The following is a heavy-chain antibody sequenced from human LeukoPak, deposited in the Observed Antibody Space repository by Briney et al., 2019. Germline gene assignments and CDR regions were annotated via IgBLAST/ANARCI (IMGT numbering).Heavy chain of an antibody. D-gene: IGHD1-26*01. J-gene: IGHJ5*01. V-gene: IGHV3-9*03. Sequence: PGRSLRLSCAASGFTFDDYAMHWVRQAPGKGLEWVSGISWNSGSIGYADSVKGRFTISGDNSKNALYLQMGSLRAEDMAVYYCTRGESGSFDSWGQGTLATVSS. CDR1: GFTFDDYA. CDR3: TRGESGSFDS. CDR2: ISWNSGSI.